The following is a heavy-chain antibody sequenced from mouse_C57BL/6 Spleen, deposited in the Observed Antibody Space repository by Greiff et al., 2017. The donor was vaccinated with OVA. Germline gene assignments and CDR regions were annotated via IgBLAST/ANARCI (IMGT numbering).Heavy chain of an antibody. CDR2: ISSGSSTI. V-gene: IGHV5-17*01. Sequence: EVMLVESGGGLVKPGGSLKLSCAASGFTFSDYGMHWVRQAPEKGLEWVAYISSGSSTIYYADTVKGRFTISRDNAKNTLFLQMTSLRSEDTAMYYCARKDGYHFAYWGQGTLVTVSA. D-gene: IGHD2-3*01. CDR3: ARKDGYHFAY. J-gene: IGHJ3*01. CDR1: GFTFSDYG.